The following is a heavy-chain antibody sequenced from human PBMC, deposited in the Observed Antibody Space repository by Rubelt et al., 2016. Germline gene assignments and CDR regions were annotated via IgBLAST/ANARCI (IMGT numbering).Heavy chain of an antibody. V-gene: IGHV4-39*01. CDR2: IYYSGTT. Sequence: QLQLLESGPGLVRPSETLSLTCSVSGGSISSSNYYWGWVRRPPGKGLEWIGSIYYSGTTYYNQSLESRVTMSVDTSKNQFSRKLSSVTAADTALYYCARQLYSGSYYIDYWGQGTLVTVSS. J-gene: IGHJ4*02. CDR1: GGSISSSNYY. CDR3: ARQLYSGSYYIDY. D-gene: IGHD1-26*01.